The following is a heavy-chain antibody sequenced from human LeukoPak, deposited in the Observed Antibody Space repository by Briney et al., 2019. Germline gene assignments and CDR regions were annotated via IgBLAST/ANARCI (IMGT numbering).Heavy chain of an antibody. Sequence: ASVKVSCKASGYTFTGHYTHWVRQAPGQGLEWMGWVNPNSGDTKYAQKFQGRVTMTRDTSISTAYMELSRLRSDDTAVYYCARDRATKLSPDAFDIWGQGTMVTVSS. V-gene: IGHV1-2*02. CDR1: GYTFTGHY. CDR2: VNPNSGDT. CDR3: ARDRATKLSPDAFDI. J-gene: IGHJ3*02.